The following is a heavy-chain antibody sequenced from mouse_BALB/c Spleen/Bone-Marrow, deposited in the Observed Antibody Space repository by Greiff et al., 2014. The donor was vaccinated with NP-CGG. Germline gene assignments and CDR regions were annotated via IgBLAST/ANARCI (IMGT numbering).Heavy chain of an antibody. CDR2: IDPANGNT. CDR3: ARSTGGADGFAY. V-gene: IGHV14-3*02. CDR1: GFNIKDTY. Sequence: EVQLQQSGAELVKPGASVKLSCTASGFNIKDTYMHWVKQRPEQGLEWIGRIDPANGNTIYDPKFQGKATITADTSSNTAYLQLSNLTSEDSAVYYCARSTGGADGFAYWGQGTLVTVSA. J-gene: IGHJ3*01.